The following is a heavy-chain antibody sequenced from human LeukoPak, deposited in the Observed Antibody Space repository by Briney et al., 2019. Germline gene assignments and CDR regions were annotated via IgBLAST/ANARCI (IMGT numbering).Heavy chain of an antibody. CDR2: IYYSGST. V-gene: IGHV4-59*12. CDR3: ARAILEMATMSAFDI. CDR1: GGSISRDY. Sequence: SETQSLTCTVSGGSISRDYWSWIRQPPGKGLEWIGYIYYSGSTYYNPSLKSRVTISVDTSKNQFSLKLSSVTAADTAVYYCARAILEMATMSAFDIWGQGTMVTVSS. J-gene: IGHJ3*02. D-gene: IGHD5-24*01.